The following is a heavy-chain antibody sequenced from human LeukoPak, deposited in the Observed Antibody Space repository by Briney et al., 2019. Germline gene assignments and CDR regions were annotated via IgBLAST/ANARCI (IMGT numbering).Heavy chain of an antibody. CDR1: GFTFTSYN. V-gene: IGHV3-64*01. CDR3: ARDGSGSHYDY. J-gene: IGHJ4*02. CDR2: MSHNEGST. D-gene: IGHD1-26*01. Sequence: GGSLRLSCAASGFTFTSYNIHWVRQAPGKGLEYVSAMSHNEGSTNYANSVKDRFTISRDNSKNTVYLQMGSLRDEDMAVYYCARDGSGSHYDYWGRGTLVTVPS.